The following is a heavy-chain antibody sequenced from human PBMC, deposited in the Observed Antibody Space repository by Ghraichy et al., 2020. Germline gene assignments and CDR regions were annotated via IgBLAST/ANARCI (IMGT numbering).Heavy chain of an antibody. Sequence: GSLNISCVASEFTFSNYAMHWVRQAPGKALEWVAVISFDGSVKNYADFVKGRFTISRDNAQNTLDLQMNSLRAEDMAVYYCVRQRFYDVLTGYCDVFDICGQGTRVTVS. CDR2: ISFDGSVK. V-gene: IGHV3-30*04. D-gene: IGHD3-9*01. J-gene: IGHJ3*02. CDR1: EFTFSNYA. CDR3: VRQRFYDVLTGYCDVFDI.